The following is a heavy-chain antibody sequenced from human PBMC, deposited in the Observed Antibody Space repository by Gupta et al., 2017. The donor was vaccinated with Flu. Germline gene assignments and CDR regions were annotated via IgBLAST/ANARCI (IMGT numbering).Heavy chain of an antibody. Sequence: QVQLMQSGAEVKKPGSSVKVSCKASGGIFNNYVFNWVRQAPGQGLEWMGGISPIFTTATYAQRFQDRVTITADESSSTAYMTLTSLSSNDTAVYFCATRGFGDYYFGMDGGGPGATVIVS. CDR2: ISPIFTTA. CDR1: GGIFNNYV. V-gene: IGHV1-69*01. J-gene: IGHJ6*02. CDR3: ATRGFGDYYFGMDG. D-gene: IGHD3-3*01.